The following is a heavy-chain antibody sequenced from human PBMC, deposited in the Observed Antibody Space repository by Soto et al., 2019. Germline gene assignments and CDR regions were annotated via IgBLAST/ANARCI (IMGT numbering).Heavy chain of an antibody. D-gene: IGHD6-19*01. J-gene: IGHJ4*02. Sequence: VQLVESGGGVVQPGRSLRLSCAASGFTFSDYAMHWVRQAPGKGLEWVAVVSHDGRNTHYADSVKGRFTISRDSSKNTASLKMTSMRAEDTAVCYCAKGGRQWLVTSDFNYWGQGALVTVSS. CDR2: VSHDGRNT. CDR1: GFTFSDYA. CDR3: AKGGRQWLVTSDFNY. V-gene: IGHV3-30*18.